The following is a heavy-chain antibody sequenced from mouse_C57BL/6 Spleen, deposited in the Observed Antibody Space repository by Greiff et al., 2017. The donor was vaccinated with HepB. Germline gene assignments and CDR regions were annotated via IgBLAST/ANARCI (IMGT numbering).Heavy chain of an antibody. CDR2: IYPRSGNT. Sequence: QVQLQQSGAELARPGASVKLSCKASGYTFTSYGISWVKQRTGQGLEWIGEIYPRSGNTYYNEKFKGKATLTADKSSSTAYVELRSLTSEDSAVYFCARKDYGSHYAMDYWGQGTSVTVSS. J-gene: IGHJ4*01. V-gene: IGHV1-81*01. D-gene: IGHD1-1*01. CDR3: ARKDYGSHYAMDY. CDR1: GYTFTSYG.